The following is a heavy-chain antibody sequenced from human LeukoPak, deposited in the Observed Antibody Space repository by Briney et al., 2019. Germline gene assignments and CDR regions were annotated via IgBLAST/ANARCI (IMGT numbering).Heavy chain of an antibody. CDR3: ARDPYYYDSSGESGY. Sequence: SVKVSCKASGGTFSSYTISWVRQAPGQGLEWMGRIIPIFGTANYAQKFQGRVTITTDESTSTAYMELSSLRSEDTAVYYCARDPYYYDSSGESGYWGQGTLVTVSS. J-gene: IGHJ4*02. D-gene: IGHD3-22*01. CDR1: GGTFSSYT. CDR2: IIPIFGTA. V-gene: IGHV1-69*05.